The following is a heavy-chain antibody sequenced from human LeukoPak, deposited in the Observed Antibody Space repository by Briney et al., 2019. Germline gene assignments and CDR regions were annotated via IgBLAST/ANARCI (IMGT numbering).Heavy chain of an antibody. CDR3: ARDWRGSYFPDF. V-gene: IGHV1-2*02. Sequence: ASVKVSCKASGYTLTDYYMHWVRQAPGQGLEWMGWINPNSGDTNSAQKFQGRVTMTRDTSISTAYMGLSRLTSDDTAVYYCARDWRGSYFPDFWGQGTLVTVSS. D-gene: IGHD1-26*01. J-gene: IGHJ4*02. CDR1: GYTLTDYY. CDR2: INPNSGDT.